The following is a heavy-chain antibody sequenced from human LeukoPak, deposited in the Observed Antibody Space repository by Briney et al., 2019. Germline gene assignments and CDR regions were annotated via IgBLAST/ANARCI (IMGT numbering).Heavy chain of an antibody. Sequence: SQNLSLTCTVSGGSISSGDYYWSWIRQPPGKGLEWIGYIYYSGSTYYNPSLKSRVTLSVDTSKNQFSLKLSSVTAADTAVYYCASEVLDIVVVPAAHSNWGQGTLVTVSS. D-gene: IGHD2-2*03. CDR3: ASEVLDIVVVPAAHSN. V-gene: IGHV4-30-4*01. CDR2: IYYSGST. J-gene: IGHJ4*02. CDR1: GGSISSGDYY.